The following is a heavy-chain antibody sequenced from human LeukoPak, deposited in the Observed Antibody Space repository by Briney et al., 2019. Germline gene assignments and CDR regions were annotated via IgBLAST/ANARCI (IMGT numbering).Heavy chain of an antibody. CDR2: INPNSGAT. D-gene: IGHD1-26*01. CDR3: AREGWEPNFDQ. V-gene: IGHV1-2*02. CDR1: GYTFADHF. J-gene: IGHJ4*02. Sequence: EASVKVSCKAPGYTFADHFIHWVRQAPGQGLEWMGWINPNSGATNYAQNFQGRVTMTSDTSITTAYMELTSLTFNDTAVYYCAREGWEPNFDQWGQGTLVTVSS.